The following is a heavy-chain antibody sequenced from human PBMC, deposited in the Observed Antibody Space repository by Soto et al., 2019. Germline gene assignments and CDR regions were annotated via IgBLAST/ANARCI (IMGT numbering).Heavy chain of an antibody. CDR1: GFTFSSYS. D-gene: IGHD3-22*01. V-gene: IGHV3-48*02. CDR2: ISSSSSTI. J-gene: IGHJ4*02. Sequence: EVQLVESGGGLVQPGGSLRLSCAASGFTFSSYSMTWVRQAPGKGLEWLSFISSSSSTIYYADSVKGRFTISRDNAKDSLFVQINTLRDEDTAVYYCARVDYYEGLDFWGQGTLVTVSS. CDR3: ARVDYYEGLDF.